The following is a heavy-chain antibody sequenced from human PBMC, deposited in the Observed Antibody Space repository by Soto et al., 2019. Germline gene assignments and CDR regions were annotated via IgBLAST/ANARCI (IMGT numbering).Heavy chain of an antibody. CDR1: GFTFRNYA. D-gene: IGHD3-9*01. CDR3: ARGDDILSGPGFDY. V-gene: IGHV3-23*01. Sequence: EVQLLESGGGLVQPGGSLRLSCAASGFTFRNYAMSWVRQAPGKGLEWVSTISGSGGSTFYADSVKGRFTISRDNSRNSLYLKRNSLRAEDTALYFSARGDDILSGPGFDYWGQGTLVTVSS. CDR2: ISGSGGST. J-gene: IGHJ4*02.